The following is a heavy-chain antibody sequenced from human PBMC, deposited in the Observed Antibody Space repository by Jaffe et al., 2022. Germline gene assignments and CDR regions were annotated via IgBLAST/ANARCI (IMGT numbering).Heavy chain of an antibody. CDR3: TRTIRGNYHFDG. Sequence: EVQLVESGGGLVQPGGSLRLSCAASGFTFSSNYMHWVRQAPGKGLLWVSNINRDGTTALYADSVKGRFTISRDNAKNTLYLQMDSLTAADTAIYYCTRTIRGNYHFDGWGQGTLVTVSS. CDR1: GFTFSSNY. D-gene: IGHD1-7*01. J-gene: IGHJ4*02. CDR2: INRDGTTA. V-gene: IGHV3-74*01.